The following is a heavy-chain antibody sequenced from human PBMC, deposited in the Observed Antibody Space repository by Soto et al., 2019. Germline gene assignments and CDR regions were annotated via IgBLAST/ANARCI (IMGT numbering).Heavy chain of an antibody. D-gene: IGHD3-10*01. CDR3: TKTPRSYYYYMDV. V-gene: IGHV3-23*01. J-gene: IGHJ6*03. CDR2: ISGSGSDR. CDR1: GFTFSTYA. Sequence: EVQVLESGGGLVQPGGSLRLSCVASGFTFSTYAMNWVRQAPGKGLEWVAGISGSGSDRYYADSVRGRFTISRDNSNNTLNLQMDSLRAEDTAIYYCTKTPRSYYYYMDVWGKWTTVTVSS.